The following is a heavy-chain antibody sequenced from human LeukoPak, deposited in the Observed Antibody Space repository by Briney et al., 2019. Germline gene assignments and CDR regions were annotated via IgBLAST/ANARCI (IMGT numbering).Heavy chain of an antibody. CDR3: ARRRKAAAGYYYYYYGMDV. V-gene: IGHV1-69*04. Sequence: SVKVSCKASGGTFSSYAISWVRQAPGQGLEWMGRIIPILGIANYAQKFQGRVTITADKSTSTAHMELSSLRSEDTAVYYCARRRKAAAGYYYYYYGMDVWGQGTTVTVSS. J-gene: IGHJ6*02. D-gene: IGHD6-13*01. CDR1: GGTFSSYA. CDR2: IIPILGIA.